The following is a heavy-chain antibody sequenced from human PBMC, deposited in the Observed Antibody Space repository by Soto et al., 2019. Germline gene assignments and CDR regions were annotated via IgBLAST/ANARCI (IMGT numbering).Heavy chain of an antibody. CDR3: AKEAGYSSGWSPFDY. Sequence: EVQLLESGGGLVQPGGSLRLSCAASGFTFSSYAMTWVREAPGKGLEWVSAISGSGVSTYYADSVKGRFTISRDNSKNTLYLQMNSLRAEDTAVYYCAKEAGYSSGWSPFDYWGQGTLVTVSS. CDR2: ISGSGVST. V-gene: IGHV3-23*01. D-gene: IGHD6-19*01. CDR1: GFTFSSYA. J-gene: IGHJ4*02.